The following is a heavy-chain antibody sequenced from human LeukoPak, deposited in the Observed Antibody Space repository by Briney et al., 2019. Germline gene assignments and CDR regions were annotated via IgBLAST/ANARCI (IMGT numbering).Heavy chain of an antibody. CDR3: VREGVSSSWNNWYFDR. CDR2: IGTIGNT. V-gene: IGHV3-13*01. J-gene: IGHJ2*01. Sequence: TGGSLRLSCAVSGGTFSSSDMHWIRQPTGKGLEWVGAIGTIGNTYYPGSVKGRFTISRDNAKNNLYLQMNSLRAGDTAVYYCVREGVSSSWNNWYFDRWGRGTLVTVSS. CDR1: GGTFSSSD. D-gene: IGHD6-13*01.